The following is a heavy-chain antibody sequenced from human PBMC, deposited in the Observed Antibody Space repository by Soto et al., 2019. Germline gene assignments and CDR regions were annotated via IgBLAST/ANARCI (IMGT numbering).Heavy chain of an antibody. CDR1: GDSITRGAYY. D-gene: IGHD3-22*01. Sequence: PSEILSLTCTVSGDSITRGAYYWTWIRQHPGKGLEWIGYISNTGITYCNPSLKSRVAISVDTSKNQFSLKLSSVSAADTAIYYCARSNSGYYKWFDPWGQGTLVTVSS. CDR3: ARSNSGYYKWFDP. J-gene: IGHJ5*02. CDR2: ISNTGIT. V-gene: IGHV4-30-4*08.